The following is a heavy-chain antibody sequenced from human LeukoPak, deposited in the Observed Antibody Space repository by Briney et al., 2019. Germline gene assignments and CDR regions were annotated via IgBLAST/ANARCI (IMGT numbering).Heavy chain of an antibody. Sequence: PSETLSLTCTVSGGSISSYYWSWIRQPAGKGLEWIGRIYTSGSTNYNPSLKSRVTMSVDTSKNQFSLKLSSVTAADTAVYYCARAKIFGVAQPHYYYGMDVWGQGTTVTVSS. J-gene: IGHJ6*02. CDR3: ARAKIFGVAQPHYYYGMDV. CDR2: IYTSGST. D-gene: IGHD3-3*01. CDR1: GGSISSYY. V-gene: IGHV4-4*07.